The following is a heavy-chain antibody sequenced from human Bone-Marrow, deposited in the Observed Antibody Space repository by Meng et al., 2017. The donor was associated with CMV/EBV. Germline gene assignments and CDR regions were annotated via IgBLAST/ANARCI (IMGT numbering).Heavy chain of an antibody. J-gene: IGHJ5*02. CDR1: GGSFSGYY. CDR3: ARGGTRYCSSTSCYPNNWFDP. Sequence: GSLRLSCAVYGGSFSGYYWSWIRQPPGKGLEWIGEINHSGSTNYNPSLKSRVTISVDTSKNQFSLKLSSVTAADTAVYYCARGGTRYCSSTSCYPNNWFDPWGQGTLVTVSS. D-gene: IGHD2-2*01. CDR2: INHSGST. V-gene: IGHV4-34*01.